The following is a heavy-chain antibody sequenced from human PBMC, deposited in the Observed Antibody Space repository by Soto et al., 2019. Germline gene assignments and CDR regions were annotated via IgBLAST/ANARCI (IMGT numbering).Heavy chain of an antibody. CDR2: IRSKAYGGTT. CDR1: GFTFGDYA. CDR3: TRAPLVTHYYYYGMDV. V-gene: IGHV3-49*03. D-gene: IGHD6-13*01. J-gene: IGHJ6*02. Sequence: GGSLRLSCTASGFTFGDYAMSWFRQAPGKGLEWVGFIRSKAYGGTTEYAASVKGRFTISRDDSKSIAYLQMNSLKTEDTAVYYCTRAPLVTHYYYYGMDVWGQGTTVTVSS.